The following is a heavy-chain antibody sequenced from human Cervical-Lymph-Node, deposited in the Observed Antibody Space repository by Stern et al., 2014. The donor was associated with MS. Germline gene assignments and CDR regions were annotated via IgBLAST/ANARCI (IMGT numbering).Heavy chain of an antibody. CDR1: GFTFSSSA. J-gene: IGHJ4*02. D-gene: IGHD6-19*01. CDR3: AKGVAGVFDY. V-gene: IGHV3-23*04. Sequence: EVQLVESGGGLVQPGGSLRLSCAASGFTFSSSAMSWVRQPPGKGLEWVSTISSSGASTYYADSVKGRFTISRDNSKNTLYFQMNSLRDEDSAVYYCAKGVAGVFDYWGQGTLVTVSS. CDR2: ISSSGAST.